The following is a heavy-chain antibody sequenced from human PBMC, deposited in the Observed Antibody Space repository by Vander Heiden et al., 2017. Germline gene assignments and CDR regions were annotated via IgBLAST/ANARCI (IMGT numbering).Heavy chain of an antibody. CDR3: AKAGGFYYPFDY. D-gene: IGHD3-22*01. J-gene: IGHJ4*02. V-gene: IGHV3-23*01. CDR1: GFTFSSYA. CDR2: ISGSGGST. Sequence: EVQLLESGGGLVQPGGSLRLSCAASGFTFSSYAMSWVRQAPGEGLEWVSAISGSGGSTYYADSVKGRFTISRDNSKNTLYLQMNSLRAVDTAVYYCAKAGGFYYPFDYWGQGTLVTVSS.